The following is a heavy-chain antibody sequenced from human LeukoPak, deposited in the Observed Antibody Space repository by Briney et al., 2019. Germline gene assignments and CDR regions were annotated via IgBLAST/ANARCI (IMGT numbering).Heavy chain of an antibody. J-gene: IGHJ6*02. V-gene: IGHV3-48*02. Sequence: GGSLRLSCAASGFTFSSYSMNWVRQAPGKGLEWVSYISSSSSTIYYADSVKGRFTISRDNAKNSLYLQMNSLRDEDTAVYYCARETQHTVTNYLNYYYGMDVWGQGTTVTVSS. CDR3: ARETQHTVTNYLNYYYGMDV. CDR2: ISSSSSTI. D-gene: IGHD4-17*01. CDR1: GFTFSSYS.